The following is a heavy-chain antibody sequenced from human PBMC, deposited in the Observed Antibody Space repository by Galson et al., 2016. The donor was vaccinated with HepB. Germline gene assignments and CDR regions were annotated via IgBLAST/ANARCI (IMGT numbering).Heavy chain of an antibody. CDR3: ATNERLAGTGAFDI. V-gene: IGHV4-4*02. CDR2: IYHGGRT. Sequence: SETLSLTCAVSGGSISSYDWWNWVRQAPGQGLEWIGEIYHGGRTIYNPSLKSRVTMSLDKSKNQFSLILSSVTAADTAIYYCATNERLAGTGAFDIWGQGTLVTVSS. D-gene: IGHD6-19*01. CDR1: GGSISSYDW. J-gene: IGHJ3*02.